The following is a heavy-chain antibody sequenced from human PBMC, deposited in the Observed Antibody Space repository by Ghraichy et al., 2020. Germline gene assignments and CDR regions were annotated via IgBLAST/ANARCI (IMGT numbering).Heavy chain of an antibody. CDR3: SRAGSYRFDY. Sequence: GGSPRLSCAASGFTFSSYWMHWVRQVPGKGLVWVSRINPDGSSTTHADYVKGRFTISRDNAKNTLYLQMLSLRDDDTAVYYCSRAGSYRFDYWGQGTLVTVSS. CDR1: GFTFSSYW. V-gene: IGHV3-74*03. D-gene: IGHD1-26*01. CDR2: INPDGSST. J-gene: IGHJ4*02.